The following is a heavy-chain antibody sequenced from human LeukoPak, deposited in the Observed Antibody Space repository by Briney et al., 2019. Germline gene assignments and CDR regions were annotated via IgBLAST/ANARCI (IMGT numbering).Heavy chain of an antibody. D-gene: IGHD4-23*01. Sequence: GGSLRLSCAASGFAFSPYAMNWVRQAPGKGLEWVSYITGDSNTIYYADSMKGRFTVSRDNAENSLYLQMNSLSAEDTAVYYCARGRRAKVKPAFDIWGQGTMVTVSS. V-gene: IGHV3-48*01. CDR1: GFAFSPYA. CDR3: ARGRRAKVKPAFDI. CDR2: ITGDSNTI. J-gene: IGHJ3*02.